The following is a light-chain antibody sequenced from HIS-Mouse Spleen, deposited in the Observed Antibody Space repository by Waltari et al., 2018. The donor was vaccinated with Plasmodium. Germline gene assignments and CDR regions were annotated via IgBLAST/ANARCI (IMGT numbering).Light chain of an antibody. CDR3: CSYAGSSTFV. V-gene: IGLV2-23*03. J-gene: IGLJ3*02. CDR1: SSDVGCDNL. Sequence: QSALTQPASVSGSPGQSITISCTGPSSDVGCDNLVSWYQQHPAKAPKLMIYEGSKRPSGVSNRFSGSKSGNTASLTISGLQAEDEADYYCCSYAGSSTFVFGGGTKLTVL. CDR2: EGS.